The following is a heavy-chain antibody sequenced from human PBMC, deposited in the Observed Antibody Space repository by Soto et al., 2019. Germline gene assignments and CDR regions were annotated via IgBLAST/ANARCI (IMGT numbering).Heavy chain of an antibody. D-gene: IGHD2-21*02. CDR2: ISYDGTFK. CDR3: ARGRHIVMVTATSGGFDI. CDR1: GFAFTSYA. Sequence: QVQLVESGGGVVQPGRSLRLSCAASGFAFTSYAMNWVRQSPGKGLEWVAIISYDGTFKSYADSVKGRFTISRDNSKNTLYLQMNSLRADDTAVYYCARGRHIVMVTATSGGFDIWGQGTMVTVSS. J-gene: IGHJ3*02. V-gene: IGHV3-30-3*01.